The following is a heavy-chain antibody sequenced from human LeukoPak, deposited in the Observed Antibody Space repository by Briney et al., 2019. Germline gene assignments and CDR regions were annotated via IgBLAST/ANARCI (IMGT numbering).Heavy chain of an antibody. CDR2: ISGSGGST. V-gene: IGHV3-23*01. D-gene: IGHD3-22*01. Sequence: GGSLRLSCAASGFTFSSYAMSWVRQAPGKGLEWVSAISGSGGSTYYADSVKGRFTISRDNSKNTLYLQMNSLRAEDTDVYYCAKAITMIVVVMGGFDYWGQGTLVTVSS. CDR1: GFTFSSYA. J-gene: IGHJ4*02. CDR3: AKAITMIVVVMGGFDY.